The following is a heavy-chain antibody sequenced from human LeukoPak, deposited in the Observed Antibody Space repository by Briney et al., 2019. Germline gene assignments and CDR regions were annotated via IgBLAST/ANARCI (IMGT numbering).Heavy chain of an antibody. CDR2: IFLSGST. V-gene: IGHV4-59*01. D-gene: IGHD3-10*01. Sequence: SETLSLTCTVSGSSISSYYWSWIRQPPGKGLEWIGYIFLSGSTKYNPSLQCRVTISIDTSKSQFSLRLNSVTAADTAVYYCARTEYYFDHWGRGTLVTVSS. CDR1: GSSISSYY. CDR3: ARTEYYFDH. J-gene: IGHJ4*02.